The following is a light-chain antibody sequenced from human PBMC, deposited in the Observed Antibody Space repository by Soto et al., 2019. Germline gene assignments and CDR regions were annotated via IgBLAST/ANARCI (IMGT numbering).Light chain of an antibody. J-gene: IGKJ2*01. CDR2: KAS. Sequence: DIQMTQYPSTLSASVGDRVTITCRASQNINNGLAWYQQKPGRAPNLLIYKASILESGVPSRFSGSGSGTEFTLTISSLQPDDFATYFCLSYDSYSYTFGQGTELEIK. CDR3: LSYDSYSYT. V-gene: IGKV1-5*03. CDR1: QNINNG.